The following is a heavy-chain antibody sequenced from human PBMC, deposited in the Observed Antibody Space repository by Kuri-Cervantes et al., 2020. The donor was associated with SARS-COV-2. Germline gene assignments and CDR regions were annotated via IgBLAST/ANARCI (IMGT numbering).Heavy chain of an antibody. V-gene: IGHV3-53*01. CDR2: IDSGGNT. D-gene: IGHD3-22*01. Sequence: GGSLRLSCAASGFTVSNKYMTWVRQAPGKGLNCVSVIDSGGNTYYADSVKGRFTISRDSSKNTLYLQINNLSAADTAVYYCTRAEISGSNKWFFNLWGRGTLVTVSS. J-gene: IGHJ2*01. CDR1: GFTVSNKY. CDR3: TRAEISGSNKWFFNL.